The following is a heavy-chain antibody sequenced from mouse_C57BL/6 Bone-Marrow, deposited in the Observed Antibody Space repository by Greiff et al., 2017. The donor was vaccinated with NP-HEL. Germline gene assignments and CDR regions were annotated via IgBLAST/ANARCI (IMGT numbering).Heavy chain of an antibody. CDR3: AKEGDDGYYSAWFAY. Sequence: VQLVESGPGLVQPSQSLSITCTVSGFSLTSYGVHWVRQSPGKGLEWLGVIWRGGSTDYTAAFMSRLSITKDNSKSQVFFKMNSLQADDTAIYYCAKEGDDGYYSAWFAYWGQGTLVTVSA. D-gene: IGHD2-3*01. CDR1: GFSLTSYG. CDR2: IWRGGST. J-gene: IGHJ3*01. V-gene: IGHV2-5*01.